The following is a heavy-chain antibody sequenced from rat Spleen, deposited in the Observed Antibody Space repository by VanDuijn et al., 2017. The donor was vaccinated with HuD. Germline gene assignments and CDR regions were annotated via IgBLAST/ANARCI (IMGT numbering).Heavy chain of an antibody. CDR1: GFTFNEYW. J-gene: IGHJ2*01. V-gene: IGHV5-31*01. D-gene: IGHD1-11*01. Sequence: EVQLVESGGGLVQPGRSLKLSCAASGFTFNEYWMTWIRQLPGKGLEWVASITNTGGTTYYPDSVKGRFTISRDNARSTLYLQMNSLRSEDTATYYCARRHYGYTDYFDYWGQGVMVTVSS. CDR3: ARRHYGYTDYFDY. CDR2: ITNTGGTT.